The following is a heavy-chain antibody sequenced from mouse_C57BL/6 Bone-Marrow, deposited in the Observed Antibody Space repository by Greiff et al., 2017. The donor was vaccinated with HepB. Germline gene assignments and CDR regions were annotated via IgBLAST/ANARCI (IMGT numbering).Heavy chain of an antibody. CDR2: IYPRSGNT. D-gene: IGHD2-5*01. Sequence: QVQLKESGAELARPGASVKLSCKASGYTFTSYGISWVKQRTGQGLEWIGEIYPRSGNTYYNEKFKGKATLTADKSSSTAYMELRSLTSEDSAVYFCARSGSNYEAAWFAYWGQGTLVTVSA. CDR1: GYTFTSYG. CDR3: ARSGSNYEAAWFAY. J-gene: IGHJ3*01. V-gene: IGHV1-81*01.